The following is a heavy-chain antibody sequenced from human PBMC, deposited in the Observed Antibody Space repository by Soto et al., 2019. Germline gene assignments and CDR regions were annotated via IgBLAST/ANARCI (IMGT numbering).Heavy chain of an antibody. CDR2: INHSGST. J-gene: IGHJ6*02. V-gene: IGHV4-34*01. CDR3: ATQGSYDGMDV. CDR1: GGSFSGYY. Sequence: QVQLQQWGAGLLKPSETLSLTCAVYGGSFSGYYWSWIRQPPGKGLEWIGEINHSGSTNYNPSLKSRVTLSVDTSKNQFSLKLSSVTAADTAVYYCATQGSYDGMDVWGQGTTVTVSS.